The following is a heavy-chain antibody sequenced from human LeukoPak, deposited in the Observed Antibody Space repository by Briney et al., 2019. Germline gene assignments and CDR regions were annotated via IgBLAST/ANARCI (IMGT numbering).Heavy chain of an antibody. CDR3: AKGRGYDFWSGYFDY. J-gene: IGHJ4*02. D-gene: IGHD3-3*01. V-gene: IGHV3-72*01. CDR2: IRKKVNSYTT. CDR1: GFTFSDHY. Sequence: PGGSLRLSCAASGFTFSDHYMDWVRQAPGKGLEWVGRIRKKVNSYTTEYAATVKGRLTISRDDSKNSLCLQMNSLRTEDTAVYYCAKGRGYDFWSGYFDYCGQGTLVTVSS.